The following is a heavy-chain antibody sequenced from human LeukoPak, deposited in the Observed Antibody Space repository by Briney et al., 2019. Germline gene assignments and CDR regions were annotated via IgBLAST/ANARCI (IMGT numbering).Heavy chain of an antibody. J-gene: IGHJ4*02. CDR1: GFTFSSYG. Sequence: GGSLRLSCAASGFTFSSYGMNWVRQAPGKGLEWVSSISSSSSYIYYADSVKGRFTISRDDAKNSLYLQMNSLRAEDTAVYYCARDRYYDSSGYSYYFDYWGQGTLVTVSS. CDR2: ISSSSSYI. CDR3: ARDRYYDSSGYSYYFDY. D-gene: IGHD3-22*01. V-gene: IGHV3-21*01.